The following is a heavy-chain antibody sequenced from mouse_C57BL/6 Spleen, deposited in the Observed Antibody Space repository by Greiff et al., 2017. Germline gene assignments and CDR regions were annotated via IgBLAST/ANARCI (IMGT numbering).Heavy chain of an antibody. D-gene: IGHD3-2*02. Sequence: VQLQQSGPELVKPGASVKIPCKASGYTFTDYNMDWVKQSHGKSLEWIGDINPNNGGTIYNQKFKGKATLTVDKSSSTAYMELRSLTSEDTAVYYCARRRQLRLGGAMDYWGQGTSVTVSS. CDR3: ARRRQLRLGGAMDY. CDR2: INPNNGGT. CDR1: GYTFTDYN. V-gene: IGHV1-18*01. J-gene: IGHJ4*01.